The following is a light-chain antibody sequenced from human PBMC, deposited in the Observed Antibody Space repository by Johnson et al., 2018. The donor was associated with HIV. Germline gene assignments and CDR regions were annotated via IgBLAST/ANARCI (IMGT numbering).Light chain of an antibody. J-gene: IGLJ1*01. Sequence: QSVLTQSPSVSAAPGQKVTISCSGSSSNIGNNYVSWYQQLPGTAPKLLIYENNKRPSGIPDRFSGSKSGTSATLRITGLQTGDEADYYCGTWDSSLSAGGVFGTGTKVTVL. CDR3: GTWDSSLSAGGV. CDR1: SSNIGNNY. CDR2: ENN. V-gene: IGLV1-51*02.